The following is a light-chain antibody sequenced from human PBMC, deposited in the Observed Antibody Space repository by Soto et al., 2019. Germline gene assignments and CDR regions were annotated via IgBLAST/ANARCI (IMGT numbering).Light chain of an antibody. V-gene: IGKV3-20*01. CDR2: GAS. J-gene: IGKJ1*01. CDR3: QQYGSSPGT. CDR1: QIVTSNY. Sequence: EIVLTQSPGTLSSSPGERATLSCRASQIVTSNYLAWYQQKPGQAPRLLIFGASISAAGLPDRFSGSGSGTDFTLTISRLEPEDFAVYYCQQYGSSPGTFGQGTKVEIK.